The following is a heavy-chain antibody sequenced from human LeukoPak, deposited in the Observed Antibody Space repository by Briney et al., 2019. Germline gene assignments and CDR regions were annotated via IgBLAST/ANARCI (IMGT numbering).Heavy chain of an antibody. V-gene: IGHV3-21*01. J-gene: IGHJ4*02. Sequence: GGSLRLSCAASVFTFSSYSMNGVRQAPGRGLEWGSSISSSSSYIYYADSVKGRFTISRDNAKNSLYLQMNSLRAEDTAVYYCARDSGELYFDYWGQGTLVTVSS. CDR1: VFTFSSYS. CDR2: ISSSSSYI. D-gene: IGHD1-26*01. CDR3: ARDSGELYFDY.